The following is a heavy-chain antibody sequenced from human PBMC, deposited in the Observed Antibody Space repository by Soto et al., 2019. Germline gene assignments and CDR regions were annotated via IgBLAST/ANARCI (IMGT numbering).Heavy chain of an antibody. V-gene: IGHV1-18*01. D-gene: IGHD6-6*01. CDR1: GYIFRSHG. CDR3: ASFEYRSTAPPGYAFDT. Sequence: ASVKVSCKASGYIFRSHGVSWMRQAPGQGLEWMGWISPYNGNTNYAQNLQGRVTMTTDTSTSTAYMELRSLRSDDTAVYYCASFEYRSTAPPGYAFDTWGQGTTVPVSS. CDR2: ISPYNGNT. J-gene: IGHJ3*02.